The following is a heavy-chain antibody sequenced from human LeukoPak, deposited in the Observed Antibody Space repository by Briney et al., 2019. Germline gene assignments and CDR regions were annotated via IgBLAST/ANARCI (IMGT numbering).Heavy chain of an antibody. CDR1: GFNFLSYE. Sequence: PGGPLRLSCEDSGFNFLSYEFNWVRQAPGKGLEWIAYITSAGNNRYYADSVKGRFTISRDDAKDSLFLQLDSLRPEDTALYCARADYMDVWGKGTWVTVS. V-gene: IGHV3-48*03. CDR2: ITSAGNNR. CDR3: ARADYMDV. J-gene: IGHJ6*03.